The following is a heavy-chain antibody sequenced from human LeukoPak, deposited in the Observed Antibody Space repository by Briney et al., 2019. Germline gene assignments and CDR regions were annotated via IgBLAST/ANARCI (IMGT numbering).Heavy chain of an antibody. CDR3: ARTTDTSGYYFFFEY. V-gene: IGHV4-4*07. CDR1: GGSISSYY. CDR2: IYTSGST. J-gene: IGHJ4*02. Sequence: SETLSLTCTVSGGSISSYYWSWIRQPAGKGLEWIGRIYTSGSTNYNPSLKSRVTISVDTSKNQFSLKLSSVSAADTAVYYCARTTDTSGYYFFFEYWGQGTLVTVSS. D-gene: IGHD3-22*01.